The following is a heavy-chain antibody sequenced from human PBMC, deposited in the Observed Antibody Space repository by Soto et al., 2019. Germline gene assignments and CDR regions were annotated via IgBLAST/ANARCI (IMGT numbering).Heavy chain of an antibody. J-gene: IGHJ6*03. CDR1: GYTFTSYA. CDR2: INAGNGNT. V-gene: IGHV1-3*01. Sequence: ASVTVSCQASGYTFTSYAMHWVRQAPGQRLEWMGWINAGNGNTKYSQKFQGRVTITRDTSASTAYMELSSLRSEDTAVYYCARDCYYYYMDVWGKGTTVTVSS. CDR3: ARDCYYYYMDV.